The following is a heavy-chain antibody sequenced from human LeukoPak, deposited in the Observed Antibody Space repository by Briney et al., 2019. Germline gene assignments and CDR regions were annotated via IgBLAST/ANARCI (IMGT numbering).Heavy chain of an antibody. Sequence: GASVKVSCKASRYTFTSYDINWVRPATGQGLEWMGWMNPKRGNTGYAQKFQGRVTITRNTSISTAYMELSSLRSEDTAVYYCARGRKYQLPPRSPYYYYYMDVWGKGTTVTVSS. CDR1: RYTFTSYD. CDR3: ARGRKYQLPPRSPYYYYYMDV. CDR2: MNPKRGNT. V-gene: IGHV1-8*03. D-gene: IGHD2-2*01. J-gene: IGHJ6*03.